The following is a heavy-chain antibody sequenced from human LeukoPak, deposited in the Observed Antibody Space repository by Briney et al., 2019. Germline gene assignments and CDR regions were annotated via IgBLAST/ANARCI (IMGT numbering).Heavy chain of an antibody. CDR3: TTNIFGTYAMDV. CDR1: GFTFSAYA. J-gene: IGHJ6*02. V-gene: IGHV3-15*01. Sequence: GGSLRLSCEASGFTFSAYAMTWVRQAPGKGLEWVGRIKSKTDGGTTDYAAPVKGRFSISRDDSKNTLYLQMNSLKTEDTAVYYCTTNIFGTYAMDVWGQGTTVTVSS. D-gene: IGHD3-9*01. CDR2: IKSKTDGGTT.